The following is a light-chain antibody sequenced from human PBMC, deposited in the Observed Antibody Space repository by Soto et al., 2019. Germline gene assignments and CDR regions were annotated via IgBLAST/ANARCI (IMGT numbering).Light chain of an antibody. CDR3: QQYNDWPPVA. CDR2: GAS. CDR1: QSVSNN. Sequence: ETVMTQSPATLSVSPGERATLSCRASQSVSNNLAWYQQKPSQAPRLLIYGASTRATGIPARFSGSGSGTEFTLTISSLQSEDFAVYYCQQYNDWPPVAFGQGTRLEIK. V-gene: IGKV3-15*01. J-gene: IGKJ5*01.